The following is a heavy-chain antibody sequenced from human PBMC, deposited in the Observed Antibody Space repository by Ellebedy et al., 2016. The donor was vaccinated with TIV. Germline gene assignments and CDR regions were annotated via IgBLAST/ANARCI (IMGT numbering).Heavy chain of an antibody. CDR2: SRNKANSPAT. CDR3: ARGGIYVPFDY. V-gene: IGHV3-72*01. CDR1: GFIFSDHY. J-gene: IGHJ4*02. Sequence: GESLKISCAASGFIFSDHYMDWVRQAPGTGLEWVARSRNKANSPATEYAASVTGRFTISRDDSENSLYLQMNSLKTEDTAVYYCARGGIYVPFDYWGQGTLVTVSS. D-gene: IGHD1-26*01.